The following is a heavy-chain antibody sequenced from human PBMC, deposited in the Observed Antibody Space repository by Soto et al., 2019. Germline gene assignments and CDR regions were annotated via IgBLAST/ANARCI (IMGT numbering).Heavy chain of an antibody. D-gene: IGHD3-3*01. Sequence: SETLSLACTVSGGSVGSGGYYWSWIRQHPGKGLEFIGYIYYSGNTYYNPSLKSRVTISLDTSKNQFSLKLSSMTAADTAVYYCARGTYYDLWSGTPDPLDIWGRGTLVTVSS. CDR3: ARGTYYDLWSGTPDPLDI. CDR1: GGSVGSGGYY. CDR2: IYYSGNT. V-gene: IGHV4-31*03. J-gene: IGHJ3*02.